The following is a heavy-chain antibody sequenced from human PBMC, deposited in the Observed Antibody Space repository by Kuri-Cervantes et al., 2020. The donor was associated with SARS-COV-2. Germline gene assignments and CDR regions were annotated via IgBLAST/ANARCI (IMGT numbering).Heavy chain of an antibody. J-gene: IGHJ6*02. CDR1: GFTFSSYD. CDR2: IGTAGDT. Sequence: ETLSLTCAASGFTFSSYDMHWVRQATGKGLEWVSAIGTAGDTYYPGSVKGRFTISRDNAKNSLYLQMNSLRAEDTAVYYCARDRLFGDYYDSSGYYYYYGMDVWGQGTTVTVSS. V-gene: IGHV3-13*01. D-gene: IGHD3-22*01. CDR3: ARDRLFGDYYDSSGYYYYYGMDV.